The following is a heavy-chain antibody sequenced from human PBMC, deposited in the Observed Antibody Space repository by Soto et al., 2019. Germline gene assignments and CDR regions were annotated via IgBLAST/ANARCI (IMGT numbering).Heavy chain of an antibody. V-gene: IGHV1-24*01. J-gene: IGHJ4*02. CDR3: ATDKIPSYDFWSGPREDYFDY. D-gene: IGHD3-3*01. CDR2: FDPEDGET. CDR1: GYTLTELS. Sequence: GASVKVSCKVSGYTLTELSMHWVRQAPGKGLEWMGGFDPEDGETIYAQKFQGRVTMTEDTSTDTAYMELSSLRSEDTAVYYCATDKIPSYDFWSGPREDYFDYWGQGTLVTVSS.